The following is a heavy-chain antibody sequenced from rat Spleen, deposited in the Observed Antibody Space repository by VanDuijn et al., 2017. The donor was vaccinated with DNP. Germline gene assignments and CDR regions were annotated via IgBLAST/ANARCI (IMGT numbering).Heavy chain of an antibody. CDR1: GFTFSDYY. Sequence: EVQLVESGGGPVQPGRSLKLSCGASGFTFSDYYMAWVRQAPTKGLEWVASISYDGGSTYYSDSVKGRFSLSRDNAKSTLYLQVNSLRSEDTATYYCTTSGITKGWFAYWVQGTLVTVSS. V-gene: IGHV5-20*01. CDR2: ISYDGGST. J-gene: IGHJ3*01. D-gene: IGHD1-4*01. CDR3: TTSGITKGWFAY.